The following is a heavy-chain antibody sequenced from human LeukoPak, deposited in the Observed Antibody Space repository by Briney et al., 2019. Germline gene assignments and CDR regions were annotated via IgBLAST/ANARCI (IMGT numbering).Heavy chain of an antibody. Sequence: KASGTLSLTRTGPGGSISSFYWSWIRQPAGKGLEWVGRIYTSGSTNYNPSLKSRVTMSVDTSKNQFSLKLSSVTAADTAVYYCARDRGNWNYPLDYWGQGTLVTVSS. CDR1: GGSISSFY. CDR3: ARDRGNWNYPLDY. CDR2: IYTSGST. J-gene: IGHJ4*02. V-gene: IGHV4-4*07. D-gene: IGHD1-7*01.